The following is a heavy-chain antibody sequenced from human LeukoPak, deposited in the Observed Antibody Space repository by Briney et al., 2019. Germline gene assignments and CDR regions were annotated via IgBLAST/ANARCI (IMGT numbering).Heavy chain of an antibody. J-gene: IGHJ3*02. D-gene: IGHD3-3*01. Sequence: GGSLRLSCAASGFTVSTKYMSWVRQAPGKGLEWVSLIYSDGSTYYADSVKGRITISRDNSKNTLYLQMNSLRAEDTSVYYCASYYLEWLFGWAFDIWGQGTMVTVFS. CDR2: IYSDGST. CDR3: ASYYLEWLFGWAFDI. V-gene: IGHV3-66*02. CDR1: GFTVSTKY.